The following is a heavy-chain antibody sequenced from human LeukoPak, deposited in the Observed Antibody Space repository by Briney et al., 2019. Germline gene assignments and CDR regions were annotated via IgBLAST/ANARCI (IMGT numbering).Heavy chain of an antibody. J-gene: IGHJ5*01. Sequence: KPSETLSLTCTVSGGSVNTTPYYWAWLRQPPGKGLEWIGNVYSTGTTYYNASLRSRATISVDTSKNQFSLNLNSVTAADTAIYFCARLPTGYPNWFDSWGQGILVTVSS. CDR3: ARLPTGYPNWFDS. CDR1: GGSVNTTPYY. D-gene: IGHD3-9*01. CDR2: VYSTGTT. V-gene: IGHV4-39*01.